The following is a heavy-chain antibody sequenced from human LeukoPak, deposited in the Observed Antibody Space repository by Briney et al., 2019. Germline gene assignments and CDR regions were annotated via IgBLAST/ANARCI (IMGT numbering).Heavy chain of an antibody. J-gene: IGHJ3*02. Sequence: PSETLSLTCTVSGGSISSGGYYWSWIRQHPGKGLEWIGYIYYSGSTYYNPSLKSRVTISVDTSKNQFSLKLSSVTAADTAVYYCASPNPKYCGGDCYHSDAFDIWGRGTMVTVSS. V-gene: IGHV4-31*03. CDR3: ASPNPKYCGGDCYHSDAFDI. CDR2: IYYSGST. CDR1: GGSISSGGYY. D-gene: IGHD2-21*02.